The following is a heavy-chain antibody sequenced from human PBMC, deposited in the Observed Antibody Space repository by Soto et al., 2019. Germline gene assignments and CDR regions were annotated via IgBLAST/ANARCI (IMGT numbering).Heavy chain of an antibody. CDR3: ARILRGNCSGGTCYRDKYYFDF. V-gene: IGHV1-18*01. CDR2: INAYSGNT. CDR1: GYTFTSYG. Sequence: ASVKVSCKASGYTFTSYGISWVRQAPGQGLEWMGWINAYSGNTNYAQKFQGRVTMTRDTSTRTAYMELSRLTSDDTAVYYCARILRGNCSGGTCYRDKYYFDFWGQGTLVTVSS. J-gene: IGHJ4*02. D-gene: IGHD2-15*01.